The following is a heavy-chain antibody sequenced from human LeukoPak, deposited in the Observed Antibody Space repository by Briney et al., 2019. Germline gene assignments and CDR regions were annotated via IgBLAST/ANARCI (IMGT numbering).Heavy chain of an antibody. D-gene: IGHD3-10*01. CDR1: GGSIISSTYY. Sequence: SETLSLTCTVSGGSIISSTYYWSWIRQPPGKGLEWIGEINHSGSTNYNPSLKSRVTISVDTSKNQFSLKLSSVTAADTAVYYCARHWAPRYYGSGSYFHWFDPWGQGTLVTVSS. CDR2: INHSGST. V-gene: IGHV4-39*01. J-gene: IGHJ5*02. CDR3: ARHWAPRYYGSGSYFHWFDP.